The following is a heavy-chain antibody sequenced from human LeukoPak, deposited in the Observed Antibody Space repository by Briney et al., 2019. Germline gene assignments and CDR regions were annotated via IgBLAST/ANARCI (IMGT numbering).Heavy chain of an antibody. CDR2: INHSGST. J-gene: IGHJ6*03. V-gene: IGHV4-34*01. CDR3: ARGGSAEESSAYYKYYYYYMDV. D-gene: IGHD3-22*01. CDR1: GGSFSGYY. Sequence: SETLSLTCAVYGGSFSGYYWSWIRQPPGKGLEWIGEINHSGSTNYNPSLKSRVTISVDTSKNQFSLKLSSVTAADTAVYYCARGGSAEESSAYYKYYYYYMDVWGKGTTVTVS.